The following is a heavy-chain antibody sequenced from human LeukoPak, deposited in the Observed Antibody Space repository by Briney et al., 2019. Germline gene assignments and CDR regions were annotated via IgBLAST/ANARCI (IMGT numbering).Heavy chain of an antibody. V-gene: IGHV3-33*01. J-gene: IGHJ4*02. CDR2: IWYDGSKK. CDR3: ARSVLRPVLQDFDY. CDR1: GFIFSTCG. Sequence: GGSLRLSCAASGFIFSTCGMHWVRQAPGKGLEWVAVIWYDGSKKYYAGSVKGRFTISRDNSENTLYLQMNSLRAEDTAVYYCARSVLRPVLQDFDYWGQGTLVTVSS. D-gene: IGHD5-24*01.